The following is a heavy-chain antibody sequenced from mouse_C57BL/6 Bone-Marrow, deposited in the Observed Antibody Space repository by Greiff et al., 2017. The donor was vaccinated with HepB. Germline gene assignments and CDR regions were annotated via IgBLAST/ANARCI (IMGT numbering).Heavy chain of an antibody. Sequence: QVQLQQPGAELVKPGASVKLSCKASGYTFTSYWMHWVKQRPGQGLEWIGMIHPNSGSTNYNEKFKSKATLTVDKSSSTAYMQLSSLTSEDSAVYYCAREVTTPGFACCGQGTLVTVSA. CDR2: IHPNSGST. CDR3: AREVTTPGFAC. CDR1: GYTFTSYW. D-gene: IGHD2-3*01. V-gene: IGHV1-64*01. J-gene: IGHJ3*01.